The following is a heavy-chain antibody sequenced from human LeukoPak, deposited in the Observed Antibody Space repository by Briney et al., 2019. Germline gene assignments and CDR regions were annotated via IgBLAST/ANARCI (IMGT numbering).Heavy chain of an antibody. D-gene: IGHD3-16*02. CDR3: ARVPAGVIGMKDAFDI. Sequence: GGSLRLSCAASGFTFSSYGMHWVRQAPGKGLEWVAVISYDGSNKYYADSVKGRFTISRHNAKNSQYLQMNSPRAEDTAVYYCARVPAGVIGMKDAFDIWGQGTMVTVSS. V-gene: IGHV3-30*03. J-gene: IGHJ3*02. CDR1: GFTFSSYG. CDR2: ISYDGSNK.